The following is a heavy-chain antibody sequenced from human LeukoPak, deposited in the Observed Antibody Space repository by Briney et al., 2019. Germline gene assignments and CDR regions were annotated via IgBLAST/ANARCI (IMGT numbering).Heavy chain of an antibody. CDR3: ARDDYGETLGL. D-gene: IGHD4-17*01. Sequence: PSETLSLTCTVAGGSITTSGYHWAWIRQPPGKGLEWIGYTYYSGSTNYNPSLKSRVTISVDTSKNQFSLKLSSVTAADTAVYYCARDDYGETLGLWGLGTLVTVSS. CDR2: TYYSGST. CDR1: GGSITTSGYH. J-gene: IGHJ4*02. V-gene: IGHV4-61*08.